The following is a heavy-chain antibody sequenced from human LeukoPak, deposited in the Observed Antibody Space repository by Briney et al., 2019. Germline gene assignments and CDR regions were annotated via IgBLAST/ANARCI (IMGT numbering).Heavy chain of an antibody. Sequence: ASVKVSCKASGYTLLRYYLHWLRQAPGQGLDWMGWINPNSGGTNYAQKFQGRVTMTRDTSISTAYMELSRLRSDDTAVYYCARDYSGSRQTGHWFDPCGQGTLVTVSS. CDR3: ARDYSGSRQTGHWFDP. V-gene: IGHV1-2*02. CDR1: GYTLLRYY. D-gene: IGHD1-26*01. CDR2: INPNSGGT. J-gene: IGHJ5*02.